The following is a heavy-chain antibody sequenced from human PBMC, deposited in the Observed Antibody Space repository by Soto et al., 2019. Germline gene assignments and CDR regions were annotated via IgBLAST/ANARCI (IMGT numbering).Heavy chain of an antibody. CDR1: GGSISSSSYY. V-gene: IGHV4-39*01. J-gene: IGHJ4*02. CDR2: IHYSGST. CDR3: ARHVITMLVDRGYLDY. D-gene: IGHD3-22*01. Sequence: QLQLQESGPGLVKPSETLSLTCTVSGGSISSSSYYWGWIRQPPGKGLEWIGSIHYSGSTYYNPSLKSRVIMSVDTSKIQFSLKLSSVTAADTAVYYCARHVITMLVDRGYLDYWGQGTLVTVSS.